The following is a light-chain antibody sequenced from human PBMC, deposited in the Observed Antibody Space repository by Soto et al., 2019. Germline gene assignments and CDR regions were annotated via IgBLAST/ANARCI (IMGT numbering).Light chain of an antibody. V-gene: IGKV1-39*01. CDR3: QQSYSTPLT. CDR2: AAS. CDR1: QNITNY. Sequence: DIQMTQSPSSLTASVGDRVTISCRASQNITNYLNWFQQKPGEAPNLLIYAASSLQSGVPSRLSASGSGTDFTLTISSLQPEDFATFYCQQSYSTPLTFGGGTKVDIK. J-gene: IGKJ4*01.